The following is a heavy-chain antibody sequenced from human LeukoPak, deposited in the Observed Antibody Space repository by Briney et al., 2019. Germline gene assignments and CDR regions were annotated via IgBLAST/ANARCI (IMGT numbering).Heavy chain of an antibody. CDR1: GYSFTSYW. CDR2: IYPGDSDP. D-gene: IGHD2-15*01. V-gene: IGHV5-51*01. CDR3: ARSSCSGGSCSKRYYYYYYMDV. Sequence: GEPLKTSCKGPGYSFTSYWIGWVRQMPGKGLEWMGIIYPGDSDPRYRPSFQGQVTISGDKSISTAYLQWSSLKASDAAMYYCARSSCSGGSCSKRYYYYYYMDVWDKGTTVTVSS. J-gene: IGHJ6*03.